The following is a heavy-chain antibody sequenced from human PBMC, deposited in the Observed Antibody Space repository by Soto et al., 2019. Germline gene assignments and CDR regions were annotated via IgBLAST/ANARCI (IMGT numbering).Heavy chain of an antibody. CDR2: IYWDDDK. CDR1: GFSLSTSGVG. V-gene: IGHV2-5*02. J-gene: IGHJ3*02. CDR3: AHRPGSSGWYVTFGDAFDI. D-gene: IGHD6-19*01. Sequence: KESGPTLVKPTQTLTLTCTFSGFSLSTSGVGVGWIRQPPGKALEWLALIYWDDDKRYSPSLKSRLTITKDTSKNQVVLTMTILDPVDTATYYGAHRPGSSGWYVTFGDAFDIWCPGTMVTVSS.